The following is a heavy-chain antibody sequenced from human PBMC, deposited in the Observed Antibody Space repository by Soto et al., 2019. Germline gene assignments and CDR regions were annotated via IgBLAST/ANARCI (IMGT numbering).Heavy chain of an antibody. J-gene: IGHJ4*02. CDR1: GFTFSSYA. Sequence: QVQLGESGGGVVQPGRSLRLSCAASGFTFSSYAMHWVRQAPGKGLEWVAGISYDGSNKYYADSVKGRVTIARDNSKNTLYLQMNSLRYEDTAVYYCARDSRFTVVTASNDYCGQGTLFTVSS. CDR2: ISYDGSNK. D-gene: IGHD2-21*02. CDR3: ARDSRFTVVTASNDY. V-gene: IGHV3-30-3*01.